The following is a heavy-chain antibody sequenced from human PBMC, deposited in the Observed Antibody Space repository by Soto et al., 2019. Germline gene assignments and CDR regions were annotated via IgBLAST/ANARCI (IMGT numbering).Heavy chain of an antibody. Sequence: QVQLVQSGAEVKKPGSSVRVSCEASGGNFIDYAFSWVRQAPGQGLEWMGGIIPVFGLVKYAQNFQGRVTITADESTNTAYMELSSLRPEDTAVYYCAGGRIVVVGSRAYYGMDVWGQGTTVTVSS. CDR2: IIPVFGLV. CDR1: GGNFIDYA. V-gene: IGHV1-69*01. CDR3: AGGRIVVVGSRAYYGMDV. J-gene: IGHJ6*02. D-gene: IGHD3-22*01.